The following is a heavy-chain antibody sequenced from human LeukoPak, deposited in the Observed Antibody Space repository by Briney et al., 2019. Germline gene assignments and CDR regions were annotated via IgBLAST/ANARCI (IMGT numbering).Heavy chain of an antibody. V-gene: IGHV3-23*01. Sequence: PGGSLRLSCAASGFTFSSYAMSWVRQAPGKGLEWVSATSGSGGSTYYADSVKGRFTISRDNSKNTLYLQMNSLRAEDTAVYYCAKDRNYYDSSGYNDYWGQGTLVTVSS. D-gene: IGHD3-22*01. CDR1: GFTFSSYA. J-gene: IGHJ4*02. CDR2: TSGSGGST. CDR3: AKDRNYYDSSGYNDY.